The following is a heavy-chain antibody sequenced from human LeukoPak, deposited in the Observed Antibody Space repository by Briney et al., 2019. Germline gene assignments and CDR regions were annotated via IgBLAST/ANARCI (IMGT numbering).Heavy chain of an antibody. V-gene: IGHV3-7*01. D-gene: IGHD4-17*01. Sequence: GGSLRLSCAASGFTFSSYWMSWVRQAPGKGLEWVANIKQDGSEKYYVDSVKGRFTISRDNAKNSLYLQMNSLRAEDTAVYYCARYGDYVRYYYYYYYMDGWGKGTTVTVSS. CDR2: IKQDGSEK. CDR1: GFTFSSYW. CDR3: ARYGDYVRYYYYYYYMDG. J-gene: IGHJ6*03.